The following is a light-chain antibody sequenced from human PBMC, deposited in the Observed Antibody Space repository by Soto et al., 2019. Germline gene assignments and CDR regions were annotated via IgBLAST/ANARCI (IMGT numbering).Light chain of an antibody. J-gene: IGKJ3*01. CDR3: QQRSNWPP. V-gene: IGKV3-11*01. Sequence: EIVLTQSPATLSLSPVEIATLSCRASQSVSSYLAWYQQKPGQAPRLLIYDASNRATGIPARFSGSGSGTDFTLTISSLEPEDFAVYYCQQRSNWPPFGPGTKVDIK. CDR2: DAS. CDR1: QSVSSY.